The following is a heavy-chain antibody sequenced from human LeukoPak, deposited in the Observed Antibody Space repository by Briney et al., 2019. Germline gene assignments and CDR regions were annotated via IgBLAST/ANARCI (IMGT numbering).Heavy chain of an antibody. CDR1: GFTFSNYI. D-gene: IGHD2-15*01. Sequence: GGSLRLSCAASGFTFSNYIMNWVRQAPGKGLEWVSAISGSGGSTYYADSVKGRFTISRDNSKNTLYLQMNSLRAEDTAVYYCAKESGRLRDYFDYWGQGTLVTVSS. CDR3: AKESGRLRDYFDY. V-gene: IGHV3-23*01. CDR2: ISGSGGST. J-gene: IGHJ4*02.